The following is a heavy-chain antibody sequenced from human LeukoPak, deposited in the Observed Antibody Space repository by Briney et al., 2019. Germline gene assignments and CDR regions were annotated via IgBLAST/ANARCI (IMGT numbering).Heavy chain of an antibody. CDR1: GFTFSSYA. CDR3: ANKYYDSSGYYFRTYAFDI. D-gene: IGHD3-22*01. J-gene: IGHJ3*02. CDR2: ISGSGGST. Sequence: PGGSLRLSCAASGFTFSSYAMSWVRQAPGKGLEWVSAISGSGGSTYYADSVKGRFTISRDNSKYTLYLQMNSLRADDTAVYYCANKYYDSSGYYFRTYAFDIWGQGTMVTVSS. V-gene: IGHV3-23*01.